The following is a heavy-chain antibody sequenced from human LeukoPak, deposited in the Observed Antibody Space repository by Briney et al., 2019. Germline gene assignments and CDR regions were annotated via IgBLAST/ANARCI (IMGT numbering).Heavy chain of an antibody. Sequence: GGSLRLSCATSGVTFSNDWMTWVRQAQGKGVEWVANIKQDGSQKNYVDSVKGRFTISRDNTKKSLFLQMNSLRAEDTGIYYCARDTSPSSRSSYFDALDMWGQGTMVTVSS. J-gene: IGHJ3*02. CDR3: ARDTSPSSRSSYFDALDM. CDR2: IKQDGSQK. CDR1: GVTFSNDW. V-gene: IGHV3-7*01. D-gene: IGHD6-13*01.